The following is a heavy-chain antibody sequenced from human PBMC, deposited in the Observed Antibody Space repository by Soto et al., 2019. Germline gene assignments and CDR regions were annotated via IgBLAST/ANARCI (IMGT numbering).Heavy chain of an antibody. J-gene: IGHJ4*02. CDR1: SFSLSTNGVG. Sequence: XGPTLVKPTQTLPLTCTFSSFSLSTNGVGVGWIRQPPGKPLEWLAVIYWNEDKRYSRSLKSRPSITKDTSKNQVVLTMTTMDPVDTATYYCVHTLMVHTITGGPSFDYWGPGILVTVS. V-gene: IGHV2-5*01. CDR3: VHTLMVHTITGGPSFDY. D-gene: IGHD2-8*01. CDR2: IYWNEDK.